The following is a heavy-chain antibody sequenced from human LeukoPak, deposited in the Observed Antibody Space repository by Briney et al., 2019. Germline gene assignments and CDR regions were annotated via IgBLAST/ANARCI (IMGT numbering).Heavy chain of an antibody. CDR2: ISYSGNT. Sequence: SETLSLTCTVSGGSISSSSDYWGWIRPPPGKELESIGNISYSGNTYYSQSLKSRDTISVDTSKNQYSLKLNSVTAADTAVYHCARHWFHCSIAGCYYDSWGQGTLVTVSS. V-gene: IGHV4-39*01. CDR1: GGSISSSSDY. D-gene: IGHD2-2*01. CDR3: ARHWFHCSIAGCYYDS. J-gene: IGHJ4*02.